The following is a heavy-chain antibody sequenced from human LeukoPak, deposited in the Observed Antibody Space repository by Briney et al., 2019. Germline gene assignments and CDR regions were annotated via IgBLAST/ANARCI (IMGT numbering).Heavy chain of an antibody. CDR3: ARDRDGYDYYYYYMDV. V-gene: IGHV3-48*03. CDR2: ISSSGSTI. J-gene: IGHJ6*03. D-gene: IGHD5-24*01. CDR1: GFTFSSYE. Sequence: GGSLRLSCAASGFTFSSYEMNWVRQAPGKGLEWVSYISSSGSTIYYADSVKGRFTVSRDNAKNSLYLQMNSLRAEDTAVYYCARDRDGYDYYYYYMDVWGKGTTVTVSS.